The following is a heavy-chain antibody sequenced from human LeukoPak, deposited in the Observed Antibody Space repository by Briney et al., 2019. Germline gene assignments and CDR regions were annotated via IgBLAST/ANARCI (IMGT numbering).Heavy chain of an antibody. CDR2: INPNSGGT. D-gene: IGHD3-9*01. CDR1: GYTFTVYY. CDR3: ARARSDILTGHPFDY. V-gene: IGHV1-2*02. Sequence: ASVKLSCKASGYTFTVYYMHWERQAPGQGLEWMGCINPNSGGTNYAQKFQGRVTMTRDTSISTAYMELSRLRSDDTAVYYCARARSDILTGHPFDYWGQGTLVTVSS. J-gene: IGHJ4*02.